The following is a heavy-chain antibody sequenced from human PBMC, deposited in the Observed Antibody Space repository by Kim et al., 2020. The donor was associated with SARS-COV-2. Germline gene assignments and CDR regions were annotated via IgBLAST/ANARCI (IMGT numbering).Heavy chain of an antibody. CDR1: GFTFSNAW. J-gene: IGHJ2*01. Sequence: GGSLRLSCAASGFTFSNAWMSWVRQAPGKGLEWVGLIKSKTDGGTTDYAAPVKGRFTISRDDSKNTLYLQMNSLKTEDTAVYYCTTRSPSTVNQGGYWYFDLWGRGTLVTVSS. CDR3: TTRSPSTVNQGGYWYFDL. D-gene: IGHD3-16*01. CDR2: IKSKTDGGTT. V-gene: IGHV3-15*01.